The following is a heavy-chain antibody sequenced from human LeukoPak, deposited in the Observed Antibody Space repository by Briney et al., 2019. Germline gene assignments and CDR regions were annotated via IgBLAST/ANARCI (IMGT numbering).Heavy chain of an antibody. J-gene: IGHJ5*02. CDR2: IYYSGST. D-gene: IGHD1-26*01. CDR1: GGSISSSSYY. Sequence: SETLSLTCTVSGGSISSSSYYWGWLRQPPGKGLEWIGSIYYSGSTYYNPSLKSRVTISVDTSKNQFSLKLSSVTAADTAVYYCARARTGGWFDPWGQGTLVTVSS. V-gene: IGHV4-39*01. CDR3: ARARTGGWFDP.